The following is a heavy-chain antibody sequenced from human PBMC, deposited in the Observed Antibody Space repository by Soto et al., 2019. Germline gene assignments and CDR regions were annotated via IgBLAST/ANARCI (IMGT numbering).Heavy chain of an antibody. CDR2: VYYRGRS. D-gene: IGHD4-17*01. Sequence: SETLSLTCTVSGGSVTNSSYYWGWIRQSPGKGLEWIGSVYYRGRSYSKSSVKSRVTISVDTSKNRFSLSLNSVTASDTAVYFCVSQRTTVPTQAYFDYWGPGALVTGSS. CDR3: VSQRTTVPTQAYFDY. V-gene: IGHV4-39*01. CDR1: GGSVTNSSYY. J-gene: IGHJ4*02.